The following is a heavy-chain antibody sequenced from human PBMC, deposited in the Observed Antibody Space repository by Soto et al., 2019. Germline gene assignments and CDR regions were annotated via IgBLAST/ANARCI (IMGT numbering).Heavy chain of an antibody. Sequence: QVQLVQSGAEVKKPGSSVKVSCKASGGTFSSYAISWVRQAPGQGLEWMGGIIPIFGTANYAQKFQGRVTITADESTSTAYMELSSLRSEDTAVYYCARAPMSLAARPDYYYYGMDVWGQGTTVTVSS. D-gene: IGHD6-6*01. CDR3: ARAPMSLAARPDYYYYGMDV. CDR1: GGTFSSYA. J-gene: IGHJ6*02. V-gene: IGHV1-69*01. CDR2: IIPIFGTA.